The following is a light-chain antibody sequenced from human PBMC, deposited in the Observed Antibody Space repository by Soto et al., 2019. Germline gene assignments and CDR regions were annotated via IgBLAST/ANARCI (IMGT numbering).Light chain of an antibody. J-gene: IGKJ2*01. CDR1: QYIKNF. CDR2: SAS. CDR3: QQSFSTPPYT. V-gene: IGKV1-39*01. Sequence: DIQMTQSPSSLSAPVGGRVTTSCRPSQYIKNFLNWYQQKPGKAPRLLIYSASTLQSGVPPRFSGSGFGTDFTLTISSLQPEDVGSYYCQQSFSTPPYTFGQGTKLEIE.